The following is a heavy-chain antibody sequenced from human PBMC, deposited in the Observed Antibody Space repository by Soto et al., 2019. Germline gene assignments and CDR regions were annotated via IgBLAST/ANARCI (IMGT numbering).Heavy chain of an antibody. CDR1: GFTFSSYA. Sequence: QVQLVESGGGVVQPGRSLRLSCAASGFTFSSYAMYWVRQAPGKGLEWVAVISYDGNNKYYADSVKGRFTISRDNSKNTLYLQMNSLRAEDTAVYYCGRGGCDGGSCYTLVGLRYGMDVWGQGTTVTVSS. D-gene: IGHD2-15*01. V-gene: IGHV3-30-3*01. CDR2: ISYDGNNK. J-gene: IGHJ6*02. CDR3: GRGGCDGGSCYTLVGLRYGMDV.